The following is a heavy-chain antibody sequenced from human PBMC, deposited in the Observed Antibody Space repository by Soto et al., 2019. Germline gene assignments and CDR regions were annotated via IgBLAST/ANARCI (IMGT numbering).Heavy chain of an antibody. Sequence: EVQLVESGGDLVQPGGSLRLSCAASGFTFSTYWMYWVRQAPGKGLVWVSRINTDGSSTNYADSVKGRFTISRDNAKNTLSLQMNSLRVDDTAVYYCVRPKRSSAYTSFDFWGQGTLVTVSS. CDR1: GFTFSTYW. CDR3: VRPKRSSAYTSFDF. D-gene: IGHD6-25*01. CDR2: INTDGSST. J-gene: IGHJ4*02. V-gene: IGHV3-74*01.